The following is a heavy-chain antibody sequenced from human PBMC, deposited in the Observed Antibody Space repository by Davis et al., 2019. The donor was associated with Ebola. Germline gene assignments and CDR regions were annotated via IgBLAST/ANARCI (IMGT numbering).Heavy chain of an antibody. Sequence: GESLNISCAASGFTFSNAWMSWVRQAPGKGLEWVGRIKSKTDGGTTDYAAPVKGRFTISRDDSKNTLYLQMNSLKTEDTAVYYCTTDAYCSSTSCYTGGFDYWGQGTLVTVSS. D-gene: IGHD2-2*02. CDR3: TTDAYCSSTSCYTGGFDY. CDR2: IKSKTDGGTT. CDR1: GFTFSNAW. J-gene: IGHJ4*02. V-gene: IGHV3-15*01.